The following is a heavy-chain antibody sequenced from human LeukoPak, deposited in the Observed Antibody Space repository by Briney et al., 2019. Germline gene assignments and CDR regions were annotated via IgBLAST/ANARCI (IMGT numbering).Heavy chain of an antibody. J-gene: IGHJ6*04. D-gene: IGHD2-2*01. Sequence: SVAVSCKASGGTFSSYAISWVRQAPGQGLEWMGGIIPIFGTANYVQKFQGRVTITADESTSTAYMELSSLRSEDTAVYYCASRAEDIAVVPAASYYYYYGMDVWGKGTTVTVSS. CDR1: GGTFSSYA. CDR3: ASRAEDIAVVPAASYYYYYGMDV. CDR2: IIPIFGTA. V-gene: IGHV1-69*13.